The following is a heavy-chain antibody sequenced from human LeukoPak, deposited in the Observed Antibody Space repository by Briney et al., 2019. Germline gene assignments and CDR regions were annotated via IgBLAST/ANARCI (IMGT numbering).Heavy chain of an antibody. J-gene: IGHJ4*02. CDR1: GFTFSDYW. D-gene: IGHD2-2*01. CDR3: AKGGRYCSNTSCYSSVDY. CDR2: ISGSGGST. Sequence: GGSLRLSCTASGFTFSDYWMTWVRQAPGKGPEWVSAISGSGGSTYYADSVKGRFTISRDNSKNTLYLQMNSLRAEDTAVYYCAKGGRYCSNTSCYSSVDYWGQGTLVTVSS. V-gene: IGHV3-23*01.